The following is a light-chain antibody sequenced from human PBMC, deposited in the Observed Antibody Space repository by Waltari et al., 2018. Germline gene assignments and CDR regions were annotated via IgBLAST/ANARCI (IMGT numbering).Light chain of an antibody. V-gene: IGLV2-23*02. J-gene: IGLJ1*01. CDR1: SSDVGGSNY. Sequence: QSALTQPASVSGSPGQSITISCTGSSSDVGGSNYVSWYQQHPGTAPKLMIYDVNKRPSGVCDRFSGSKSGNTASLTISGLLAEDEADYYCCAWGGDGTYVFGTGSKVTVL. CDR2: DVN. CDR3: CAWGGDGTYV.